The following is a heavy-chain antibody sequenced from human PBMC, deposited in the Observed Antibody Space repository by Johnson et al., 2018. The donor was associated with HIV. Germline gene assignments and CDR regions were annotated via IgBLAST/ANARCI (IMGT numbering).Heavy chain of an antibody. CDR3: AKDGGRWSYSFDV. D-gene: IGHD3-16*01. CDR2: IRYDGSNK. CDR1: GFTFTDYY. Sequence: QVLLVESGGGLVTPGGSLRLSCAASGFTFTDYYMSWIRQAPGKGLEWVAFIRYDGSNKYYADSVKGRFTISRDNSKNTLYLQMNSLRGEDTAMYYCAKDGGRWSYSFDVWGQGTMVSVSS. J-gene: IGHJ3*01. V-gene: IGHV3-30*02.